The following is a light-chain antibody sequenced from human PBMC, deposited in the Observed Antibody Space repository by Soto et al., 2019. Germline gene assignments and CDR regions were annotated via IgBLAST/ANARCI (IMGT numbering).Light chain of an antibody. Sequence: EIVLTQSPATLSLSPGERATLSCRASKSVSRDLAWYQQKPGQAPRLLIYDASNRATGIPARFSASGSGTDFTLTIGSLEPEDFAVYYCQQRSNWPYTFGQGTKLEIK. CDR3: QQRSNWPYT. V-gene: IGKV3-11*01. CDR2: DAS. J-gene: IGKJ2*01. CDR1: KSVSRD.